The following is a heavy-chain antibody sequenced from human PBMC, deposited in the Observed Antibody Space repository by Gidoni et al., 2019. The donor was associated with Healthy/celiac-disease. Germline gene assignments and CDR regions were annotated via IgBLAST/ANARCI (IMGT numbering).Heavy chain of an antibody. CDR3: ARVEIGRVMGVDY. V-gene: IGHV4-31*03. J-gene: IGHJ4*02. D-gene: IGHD3-16*01. CDR2: IYYSGGT. Sequence: GQLHASGPGLVNPSQSLSLTCPLLCRSISSRGYYWSWIRQHPGKGLEWIGYIYYSGGTYYNPCLKSRVTISVDTSKNQFSLKLSSVTAADTAVYYCARVEIGRVMGVDYWGQGTLVTVSS. CDR1: CRSISSRGYY.